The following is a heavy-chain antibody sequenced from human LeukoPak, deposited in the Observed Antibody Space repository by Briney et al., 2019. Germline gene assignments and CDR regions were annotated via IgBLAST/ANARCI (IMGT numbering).Heavy chain of an antibody. V-gene: IGHV4-4*07. CDR3: AGRDETTGWSFDY. Sequence: SETLSLTCSVSGGPITRYHWSWIRQSAGKGLEWLGQVRTDGSRNYNPSLESRVAMSVDTSKNHFLLDLTSVTVADTALYYCAGRDETTGWSFDYWGQGALVTVSS. CDR2: VRTDGSR. J-gene: IGHJ4*02. D-gene: IGHD6-19*01. CDR1: GGPITRYH.